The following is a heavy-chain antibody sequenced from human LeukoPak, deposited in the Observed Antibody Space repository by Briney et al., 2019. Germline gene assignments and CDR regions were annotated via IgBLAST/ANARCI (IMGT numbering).Heavy chain of an antibody. CDR3: ARSRGAGPGAYFDY. J-gene: IGHJ4*02. Sequence: GGSLRLSCAVSGFTFGDDYMSWIRQAPGQGLDWVSYISNSGGYTNYAVSVAGRFTISRDNAENSLYLQMNSLRAEDTAVYYCARSRGAGPGAYFDYWGQGTLVTVTS. D-gene: IGHD6-19*01. CDR1: GFTFGDDY. CDR2: ISNSGGYT. V-gene: IGHV3-11*03.